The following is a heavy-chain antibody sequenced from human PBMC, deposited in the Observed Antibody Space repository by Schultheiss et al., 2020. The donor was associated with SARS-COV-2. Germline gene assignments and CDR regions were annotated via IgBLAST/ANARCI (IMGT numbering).Heavy chain of an antibody. D-gene: IGHD3-10*01. CDR3: ARDQRFGDSRAYYYYGMDV. CDR1: GGSISSGGYY. Sequence: LRLSCTVSGGSISSGGYYWSWIRQHPGKGLEWIGYIYYSGSTYYNPSLKSRVTISVDTSKNQFSLKLSSVTAADTAVYYCARDQRFGDSRAYYYYGMDVWGQGTTVTVSS. V-gene: IGHV4-31*03. J-gene: IGHJ6*02. CDR2: IYYSGST.